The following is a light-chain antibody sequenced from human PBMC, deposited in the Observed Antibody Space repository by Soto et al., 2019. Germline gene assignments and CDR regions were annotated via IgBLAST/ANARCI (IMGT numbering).Light chain of an antibody. J-gene: IGLJ1*01. CDR1: SSDVGGYNY. CDR2: DVT. V-gene: IGLV2-11*01. CDR3: CLYASGYTYV. Sequence: VLTQPRSVSGSPGQSVTISCTGTSSDVGGYNYVSWYQQHPGKAPKLIISDVTKRPSGVPDRFSGSKSGHTAYLTISGLRAQDEADYSFCLYASGYTYVFGTCIKVT.